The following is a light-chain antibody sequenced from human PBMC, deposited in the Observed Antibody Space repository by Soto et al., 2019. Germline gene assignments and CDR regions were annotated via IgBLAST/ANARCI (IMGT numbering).Light chain of an antibody. CDR1: SSDVGGYNY. Sequence: ALTQPASVSGSPGQSITISCTGTSSDVGGYNYVSWYQQHPGKAPKLLIYEVNNRPSGVSNRFSGSKSGNTASLTISGLQAEDEADYYCNSYTSSSTRVFGGGTKLTVL. V-gene: IGLV2-14*01. CDR3: NSYTSSSTRV. CDR2: EVN. J-gene: IGLJ2*01.